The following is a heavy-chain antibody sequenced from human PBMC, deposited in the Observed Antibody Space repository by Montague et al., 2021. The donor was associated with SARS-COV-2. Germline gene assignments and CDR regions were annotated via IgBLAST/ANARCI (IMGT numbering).Heavy chain of an antibody. V-gene: IGHV4-59*02. CDR1: GDSVSRYY. J-gene: IGHJ4*02. D-gene: IGHD1/OR15-1a*01. CDR2: MFYGGST. CDR3: ATIATTGPHEFNR. Sequence: SETLSLTCTVSGDSVSRYYCSWIRHSQGKGLEWIGYMFYGGSTNSNSAPQSRAPFSVDTSKNQFSLRRKPVTIAATAVYDCATIATTGPHEFNRWGQGTLVTVST.